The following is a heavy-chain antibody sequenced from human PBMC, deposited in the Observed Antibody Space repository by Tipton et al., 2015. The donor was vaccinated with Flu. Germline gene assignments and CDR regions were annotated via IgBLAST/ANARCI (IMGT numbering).Heavy chain of an antibody. CDR3: AKVIPEKVSGLDY. Sequence: SLRLSCAASGFTFSTYWMSWVRQAPGKRLEWISDISGGGGGTYYADSVKGRFTISRDNSKNMLYLRMNSLSAEDTAIYYCAKVIPEKVSGLDYWGQGTLVTASS. CDR2: ISGGGGGT. J-gene: IGHJ4*02. V-gene: IGHV3-23*01. D-gene: IGHD5/OR15-5a*01. CDR1: GFTFSTYW.